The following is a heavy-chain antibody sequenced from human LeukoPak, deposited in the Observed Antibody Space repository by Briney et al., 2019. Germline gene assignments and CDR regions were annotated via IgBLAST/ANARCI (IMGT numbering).Heavy chain of an antibody. V-gene: IGHV1-46*01. CDR1: GYTFTSYY. CDR2: INPSGGST. J-gene: IGHJ3*02. CDR3: ARARGGTYYYDSSGYLDAFDI. D-gene: IGHD3-22*01. Sequence: ASVKVSCKASGYTFTSYYMHWVRQAPGQGLEWMGIINPSGGSTSYAQKFQGRVTITADKSTSTAYMELSSLRSEDTAMYYCARARGGTYYYDSSGYLDAFDIWGQGTMVTVSS.